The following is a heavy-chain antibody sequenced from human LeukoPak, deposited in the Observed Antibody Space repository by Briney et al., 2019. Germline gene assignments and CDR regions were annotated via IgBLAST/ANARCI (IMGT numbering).Heavy chain of an antibody. V-gene: IGHV1-24*01. D-gene: IGHD6-13*01. J-gene: IGHJ5*02. CDR3: ARANPGYSSSWTVNWFGP. Sequence: ASVKVSCKASGYTFTGYYMHWVRQAPGKGLGWMGGFDPEDGETIYAQKFQGRVTMTEDTSTDTAYMELSSLRSEDTAVYYCARANPGYSSSWTVNWFGPWGQGTLVTVSS. CDR2: FDPEDGET. CDR1: GYTFTGYY.